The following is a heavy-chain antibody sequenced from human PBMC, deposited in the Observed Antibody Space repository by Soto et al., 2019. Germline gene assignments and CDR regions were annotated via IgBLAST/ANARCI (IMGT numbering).Heavy chain of an antibody. D-gene: IGHD2-2*01. Sequence: SLRVSCAASEFTFSSYAMSWVRQAPGKGLEWVSAISGSGGSTYYADSVKGRFTISRDNSKNTLYLQMNSLRAEDTAVYYCAKDGGLYQLPSAYLDYWGQGTLVTVSS. CDR2: ISGSGGST. CDR1: EFTFSSYA. J-gene: IGHJ4*02. CDR3: AKDGGLYQLPSAYLDY. V-gene: IGHV3-23*01.